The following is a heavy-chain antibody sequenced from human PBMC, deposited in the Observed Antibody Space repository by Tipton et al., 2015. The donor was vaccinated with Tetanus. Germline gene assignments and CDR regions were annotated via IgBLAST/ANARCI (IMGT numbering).Heavy chain of an antibody. V-gene: IGHV1-46*01. CDR2: LNPSGGST. CDR3: ARGPTVTTAHYYYGMDV. CDR1: GYTFTSYY. J-gene: IGHJ6*02. Sequence: QLLQSGAEVKKPGASVEVFCKASGYTFTSYYMHWVRQAPGQGLEWMGILNPSGGSTSYAQKFQGTVTMTRDTSTSTVYMELSSLRSEDTAVYYGARGPTVTTAHYYYGMDVWGQGTTVTVSS. D-gene: IGHD4-11*01.